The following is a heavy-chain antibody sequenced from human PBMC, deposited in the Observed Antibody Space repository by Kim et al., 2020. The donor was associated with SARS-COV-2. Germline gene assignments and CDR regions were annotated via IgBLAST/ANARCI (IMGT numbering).Heavy chain of an antibody. CDR3: ARVGYGSGSSYYYYYGMDV. Sequence: SVKVSCKASGVTFSSYAISWVRQAPGQGLEWMGGIIPIFGTANYAQKFQGRVTITADESTSTAYMELSSLRSEDTAVYYCARVGYGSGSSYYYYYGMDVWGQGTTVTVSS. V-gene: IGHV1-69*13. J-gene: IGHJ6*02. CDR1: GVTFSSYA. D-gene: IGHD3-10*01. CDR2: IIPIFGTA.